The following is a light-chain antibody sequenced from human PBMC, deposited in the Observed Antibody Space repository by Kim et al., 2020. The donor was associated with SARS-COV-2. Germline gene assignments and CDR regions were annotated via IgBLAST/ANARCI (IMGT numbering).Light chain of an antibody. CDR1: SSDIGAFNY. CDR3: SSYTTANTRL. V-gene: IGLV2-14*03. Sequence: HSIPISCTGTSSDIGAFNYVSWFQHHPGRAPKLLIYDVSERPSGISNRFSGSTSGYTASLTISGLQAEDEADYYCSSYTTANTRLFGAGTKVTVL. J-gene: IGLJ1*01. CDR2: DVS.